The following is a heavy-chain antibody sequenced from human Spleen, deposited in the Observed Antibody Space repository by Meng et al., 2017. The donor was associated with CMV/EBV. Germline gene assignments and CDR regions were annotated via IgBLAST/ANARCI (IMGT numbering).Heavy chain of an antibody. D-gene: IGHD3-22*01. Sequence: GESLKISCAASGFTFSSYAMHWVRQAPGKGLEWVAVISYDGSNKYYADSVKGRFTISRDNSKNTLYLQMNSLRAEDTAVYYCARVRFTMIVVVTVTPASPVGGGYYFDYWGQGTLVTVSS. J-gene: IGHJ4*02. CDR3: ARVRFTMIVVVTVTPASPVGGGYYFDY. CDR2: ISYDGSNK. V-gene: IGHV3-30-3*01. CDR1: GFTFSSYA.